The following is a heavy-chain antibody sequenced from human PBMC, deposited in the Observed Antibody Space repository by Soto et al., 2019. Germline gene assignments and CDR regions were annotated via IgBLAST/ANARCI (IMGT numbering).Heavy chain of an antibody. D-gene: IGHD3-3*01. CDR3: AKDRDLWRGIDNFDY. CDR1: GCTFSSYA. Sequence: EVQLLESGGGLVQPGGSLRLSCAASGCTFSSYAMSWVRQAPGKGLEWVSAISGSGGSTYYADSVKGRFTISRDNSSNTLYLQMNSLRAEGMAVYYCAKDRDLWRGIDNFDYCGQGTLVTVSS. J-gene: IGHJ4*02. V-gene: IGHV3-23*01. CDR2: ISGSGGST.